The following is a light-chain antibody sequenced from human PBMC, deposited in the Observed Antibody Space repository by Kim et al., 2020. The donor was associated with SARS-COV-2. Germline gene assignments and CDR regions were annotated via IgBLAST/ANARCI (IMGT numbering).Light chain of an antibody. Sequence: GQRVPLSCSGSSSNIGTNYVSWYQQLPGTAPKLLIYRNNQRPSGAPDRFSGSKSGTSASLAISGLRSDDEADYYCAAWDDSLSGGVFGTGTKVTVL. CDR1: SSNIGTNY. CDR2: RNN. J-gene: IGLJ1*01. V-gene: IGLV1-47*01. CDR3: AAWDDSLSGGV.